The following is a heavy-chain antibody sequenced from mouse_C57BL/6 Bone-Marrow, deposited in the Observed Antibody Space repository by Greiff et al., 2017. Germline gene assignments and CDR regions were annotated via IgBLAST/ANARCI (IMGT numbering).Heavy chain of an antibody. J-gene: IGHJ3*01. D-gene: IGHD2-1*01. CDR3: ARAYGNSFSFAY. V-gene: IGHV5-2*01. CDR1: EYEFPSHD. Sequence: EVKLLESGGGLVQPGESLKLSCESNEYEFPSHDMSWVRKTPEKRLELVAAINSDGGSTYYPDTMERRFIISRDNTKKTLYLQMSSLRSEDTALYYCARAYGNSFSFAYGGQGTLVTVSA. CDR2: INSDGGST.